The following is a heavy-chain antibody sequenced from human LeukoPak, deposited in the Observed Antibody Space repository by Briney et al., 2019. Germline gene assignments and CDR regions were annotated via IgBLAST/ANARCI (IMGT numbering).Heavy chain of an antibody. J-gene: IGHJ4*02. CDR2: INPNSGNT. CDR1: GYTFTSYD. D-gene: IGHD3-3*01. CDR3: ARGGGDYDFWSGYYYFDY. Sequence: EASVKVSCKASGYTFTSYDINWVRQATGQGLEWMGWINPNSGNTGYAQKFQGRVTTTRNTSISTAYMELSSLRSEDTAVYYCARGGGDYDFWSGYYYFDYWGQGTLVTVSS. V-gene: IGHV1-8*01.